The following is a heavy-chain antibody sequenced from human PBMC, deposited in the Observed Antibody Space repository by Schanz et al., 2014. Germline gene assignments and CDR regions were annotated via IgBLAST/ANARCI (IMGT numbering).Heavy chain of an antibody. J-gene: IGHJ4*02. CDR3: ARGTPFLCDY. Sequence: EVQLVESGGNLVQPGGSLRLSCVASGFTFSSHSMNWVRQAPGQGLEWLSYISGSGNTIYYADSVKGRFTISRDSARNSLYLQMSSLRAEDTAVYYCARGTPFLCDYWGQGTLVTVSS. V-gene: IGHV3-48*04. CDR2: ISGSGNTI. D-gene: IGHD3-16*01. CDR1: GFTFSSHS.